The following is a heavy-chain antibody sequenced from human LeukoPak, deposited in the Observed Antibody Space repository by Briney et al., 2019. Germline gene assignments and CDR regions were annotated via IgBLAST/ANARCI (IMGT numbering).Heavy chain of an antibody. V-gene: IGHV5-51*01. CDR2: IYPGDSDT. Sequence: GESLKISCQSSGHSFASYWIGWVRQMPGQGLEWTGIIYPGDSDTRYSPSFEGQVTISVDKSITTAYLQWTSLKAPDTAMYYCARLAGNNWLDPRGQGTLVTVSS. CDR3: ARLAGNNWLDP. J-gene: IGHJ5*02. CDR1: GHSFASYW.